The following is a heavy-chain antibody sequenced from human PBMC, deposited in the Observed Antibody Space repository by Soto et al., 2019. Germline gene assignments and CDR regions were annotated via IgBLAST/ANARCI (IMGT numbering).Heavy chain of an antibody. D-gene: IGHD4-17*01. CDR3: ASSVDYGGNSVSYYYGMDV. Sequence: GGSLRLSCAASGFTFSSYWMHWVRQAPGKGLVWVSRINSDRSSTSYADSVKGRFTITRDNAKNTLYLQMNSLRAEDTAVYYCASSVDYGGNSVSYYYGMDVWGQGTTVTVSS. CDR1: GFTFSSYW. J-gene: IGHJ6*02. CDR2: INSDRSST. V-gene: IGHV3-74*01.